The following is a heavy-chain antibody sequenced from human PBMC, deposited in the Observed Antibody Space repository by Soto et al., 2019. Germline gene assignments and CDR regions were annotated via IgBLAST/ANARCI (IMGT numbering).Heavy chain of an antibody. CDR1: GYIFTNYG. CDR3: VRDRPYGVTRYFDL. V-gene: IGHV1-18*01. D-gene: IGHD4-17*01. J-gene: IGHJ2*01. CDR2: ISVYNGNT. Sequence: QVQLVQSGAEVKKTGASVKVSCKASGYIFTNYGISWVRQAPGQGLEWMGWISVYNGNTNYAQKLQGRVSMTTDTSTSTAYMDLRSLRSDDTAVYYCVRDRPYGVTRYFDLWGRGTLVTVSS.